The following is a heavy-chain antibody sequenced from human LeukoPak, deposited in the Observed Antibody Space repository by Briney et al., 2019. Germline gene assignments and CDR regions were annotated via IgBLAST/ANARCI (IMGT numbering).Heavy chain of an antibody. Sequence: GESLKISCKVSGYSFITYWIAWVRQMPGKGLEWMGIIYPGDSEIRYSPSFQGQVTISVDKSISTAYLQWSSLKTSDTAMYYCARRPSGGSTWFDPWGQGILVTVSS. CDR3: ARRPSGGSTWFDP. V-gene: IGHV5-51*01. D-gene: IGHD2-8*02. CDR2: IYPGDSEI. J-gene: IGHJ5*02. CDR1: GYSFITYW.